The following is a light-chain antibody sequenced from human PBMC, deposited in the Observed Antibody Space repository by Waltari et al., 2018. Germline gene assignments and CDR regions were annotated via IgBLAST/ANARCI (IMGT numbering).Light chain of an antibody. V-gene: IGLV1-40*01. J-gene: IGLJ3*02. CDR3: QSYDNSLRGSVL. CDR2: ENT. CDR1: DSNIASLG. Sequence: QSVLTQAPSVSGAPGQRVTISCTGGDSNIASLGVNWYQHPPGRVPKLLIYENTNRPAGFPDRFSGCKSGNSASLAIGGLQPEDEGDYYCQSYDNSLRGSVLFGGGTKVTV.